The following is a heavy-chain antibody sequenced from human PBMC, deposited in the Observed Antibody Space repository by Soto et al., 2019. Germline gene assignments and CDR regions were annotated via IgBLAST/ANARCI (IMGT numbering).Heavy chain of an antibody. D-gene: IGHD3-10*01. CDR3: ARGSLKGCTPSAELHP. V-gene: IGHV5-51*01. J-gene: IGHJ5*02. CDR1: GFTFTHYW. CDR2: IYPSDSAT. Sequence: PGESLKISCQGSGFTFTHYWIGWVRQVPGKGLEWLGVIYPSDSATRYNPSFQGQVAMSADPSIRTAYLQWSRLKDSDTAIYFCARGSLKGCTPSAELHPSGQGTNVPV.